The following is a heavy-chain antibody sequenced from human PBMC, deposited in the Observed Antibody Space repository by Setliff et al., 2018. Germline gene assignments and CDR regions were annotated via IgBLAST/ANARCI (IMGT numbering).Heavy chain of an antibody. CDR2: IYYSGST. J-gene: IGHJ5*02. CDR1: GGSISSSSYY. CDR3: ARRGMSSSWFQGWFDP. Sequence: SSETLSLTCTVSGGSISSSSYYWGWIRQPPGKGLEWIGSIYYSGSTYYNPSLKSRVTISVDTSKNQFSLKLSSVTAADTAVYYCARRGMSSSWFQGWFDPWGQGTLVTVSS. D-gene: IGHD6-13*01. V-gene: IGHV4-39*01.